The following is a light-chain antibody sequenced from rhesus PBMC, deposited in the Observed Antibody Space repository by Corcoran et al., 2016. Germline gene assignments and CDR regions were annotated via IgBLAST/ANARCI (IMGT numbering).Light chain of an antibody. CDR3: QQGYSYPLT. J-gene: IGKJ4*01. Sequence: DIQMTQSPSSLSASVGDRVTITCQASQSLRNYLNWYQQKAGKIPKLLIDRASSLQSGIPSRFSGSGAWTVFTLPISGLQPEGFATYYCQQGYSYPLTFGGGTKVELK. V-gene: IGKV1S9*01. CDR1: QSLRNY. CDR2: RAS.